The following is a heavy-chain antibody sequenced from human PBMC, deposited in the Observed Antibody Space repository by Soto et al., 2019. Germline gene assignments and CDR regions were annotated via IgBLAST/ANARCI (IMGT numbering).Heavy chain of an antibody. CDR2: IHHSGTT. D-gene: IGHD6-19*01. J-gene: IGHJ4*02. V-gene: IGHV4-59*08. CDR3: ARRESGAWFYFDF. CDR1: GGSISTYY. Sequence: SETLSLTCTVSGGSISTYYWNWIRQTPGKGLEWIGYIHHSGTTNFNPSLTSRVTISIDTSKNQFALKLSSVTAADTAVYYCARRESGAWFYFDFWGQGTLVTVS.